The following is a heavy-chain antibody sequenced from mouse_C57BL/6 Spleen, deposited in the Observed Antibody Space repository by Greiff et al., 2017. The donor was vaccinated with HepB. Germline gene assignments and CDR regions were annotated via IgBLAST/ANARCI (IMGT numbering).Heavy chain of an antibody. V-gene: IGHV1-26*01. Sequence: EVQLQQSGPELVKPGASVKISCKASGYTFTDYHMNWVKQSHGKSLEWIGDINPNNGGTSYNQKFKGKATLTVDKSSSTAYMELRSLTSEDSAVYYCARFPFYYGNYDAMDYWGQGTSVTVSS. J-gene: IGHJ4*01. CDR3: ARFPFYYGNYDAMDY. CDR2: INPNNGGT. D-gene: IGHD2-1*01. CDR1: GYTFTDYH.